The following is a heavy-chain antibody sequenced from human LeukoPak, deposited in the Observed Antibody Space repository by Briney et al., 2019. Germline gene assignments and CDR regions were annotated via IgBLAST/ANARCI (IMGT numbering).Heavy chain of an antibody. D-gene: IGHD1-26*01. V-gene: IGHV3-23*01. Sequence: GGSLRLSCAASGFTFSSYAMSWARQAPGKGLEWVSAISGSGGSTYYADSVKGRFTISRDNSKNTLYLQMSSLRAEDTAVYYCARSIVGATPFDPWGQGTLVTVSS. CDR2: ISGSGGST. CDR3: ARSIVGATPFDP. J-gene: IGHJ5*02. CDR1: GFTFSSYA.